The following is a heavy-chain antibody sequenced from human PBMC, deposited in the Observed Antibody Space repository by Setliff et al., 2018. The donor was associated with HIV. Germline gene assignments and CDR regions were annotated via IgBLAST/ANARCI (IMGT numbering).Heavy chain of an antibody. CDR1: GYTFTGYY. J-gene: IGHJ4*02. CDR3: APWRKVAAPGVWFSAHDY. V-gene: IGHV1-24*01. CDR2: FDPEEGET. Sequence: ASVKVSCKASGYTFTGYYMHWVRQAPRQGLEWMGGFDPEEGETMYAQKFQGRVTVTEDTSSDTAYMELSSLRSEDTAVYYCAPWRKVAAPGVWFSAHDYWGQGTLVTVSS. D-gene: IGHD2-15*01.